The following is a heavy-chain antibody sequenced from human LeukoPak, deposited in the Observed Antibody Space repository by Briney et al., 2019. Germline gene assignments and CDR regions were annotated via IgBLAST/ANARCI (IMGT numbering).Heavy chain of an antibody. CDR3: ARGNGPSLYYYYMDV. CDR2: IYYCGST. D-gene: IGHD2-2*01. Sequence: PSETLSLTCTVSGGSISSYYWSWIRQPPGKGLEWIGYIYYCGSTNYNPSLKSRVTISVDTSKNQFSLKLSSVTAADTAVYYCARGNGPSLYYYYMDVWGKGTTVTISS. CDR1: GGSISSYY. J-gene: IGHJ6*03. V-gene: IGHV4-59*01.